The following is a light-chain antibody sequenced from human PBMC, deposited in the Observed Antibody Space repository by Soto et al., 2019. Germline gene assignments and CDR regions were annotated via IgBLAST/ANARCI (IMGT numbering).Light chain of an antibody. CDR2: DVS. V-gene: IGLV2-14*03. CDR3: SSYAPDSTYV. J-gene: IGLJ1*01. CDR1: SSDVGAYNY. Sequence: QSVLTQPASVSGSPGQSITISCTGTSSDVGAYNYVSWYQQHPGRAPELMIFDVSNRPSGVSSRFSGSKSGNTASLTISGLQAEDEADYYCSSYAPDSTYVFGAGTRSPS.